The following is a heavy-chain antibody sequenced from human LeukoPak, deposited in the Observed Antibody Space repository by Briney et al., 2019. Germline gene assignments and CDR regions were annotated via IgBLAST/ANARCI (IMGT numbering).Heavy chain of an antibody. J-gene: IGHJ4*02. CDR1: GFSFGVSA. CDR3: ARDWGRRYSSGWYGDFDY. Sequence: PGGSLRLSCVASGFSFGVSAMHWVRQAPGKGLEWVAVISYDGSDKYYADSVKGRFTISRDNSKNTLYLQMNSLRPEDTAVYYCARDWGRRYSSGWYGDFDYWGQGTLVTVSS. D-gene: IGHD6-19*01. V-gene: IGHV3-30-3*01. CDR2: ISYDGSDK.